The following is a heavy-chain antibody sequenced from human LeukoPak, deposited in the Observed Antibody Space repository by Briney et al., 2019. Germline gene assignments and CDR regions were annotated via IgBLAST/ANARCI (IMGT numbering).Heavy chain of an antibody. CDR1: GFTFSSYA. D-gene: IGHD6-13*01. CDR2: ISGSGGST. J-gene: IGHJ5*02. CDR3: AKYPGIAAAGNRFDP. V-gene: IGHV3-23*01. Sequence: PGGSLRLSCAASGFTFSSYAMSWVRQAPGKGLEWVSAISGSGGSTYYADSVKGRFTISRDNSKNTLYLQMNSLGAEDTAVYYCAKYPGIAAAGNRFDPWGQGTLVTVSS.